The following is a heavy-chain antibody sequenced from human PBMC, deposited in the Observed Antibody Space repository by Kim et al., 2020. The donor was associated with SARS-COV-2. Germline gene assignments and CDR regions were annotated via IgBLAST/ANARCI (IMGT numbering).Heavy chain of an antibody. Sequence: GGSLRLSCAASGFTFSSYWMSWVRQAPGKGLEWVANIKQDGSEKYYVDSVKGRFTISRDNAKNSLYLQMNSLRAEDTAVYYCAREGAEYSSALGAFDIWGQGTMVTVSS. J-gene: IGHJ3*02. CDR1: GFTFSSYW. CDR3: AREGAEYSSALGAFDI. D-gene: IGHD6-6*01. CDR2: IKQDGSEK. V-gene: IGHV3-7*03.